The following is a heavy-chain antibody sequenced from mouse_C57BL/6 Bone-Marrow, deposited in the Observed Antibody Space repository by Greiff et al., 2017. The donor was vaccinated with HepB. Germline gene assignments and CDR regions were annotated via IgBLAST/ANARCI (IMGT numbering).Heavy chain of an antibody. CDR2: IDPNSGGT. Sequence: QVQLQQPGAELVKPGASVKPSCKASGYTFTSYWMHWVKQRPGRGLEWIGRIDPNSGGTKYNEKFKSKATLTVDKPSSTAYMQLSSLTSEDSAVYYCAREDPSGKIAWFAYWGQGTLVTVSA. CDR1: GYTFTSYW. D-gene: IGHD3-1*01. V-gene: IGHV1-72*01. CDR3: AREDPSGKIAWFAY. J-gene: IGHJ3*01.